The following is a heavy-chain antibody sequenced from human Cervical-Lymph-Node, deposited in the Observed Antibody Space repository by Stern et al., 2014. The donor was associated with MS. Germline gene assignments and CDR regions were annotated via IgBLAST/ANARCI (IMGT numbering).Heavy chain of an antibody. V-gene: IGHV1-8*01. CDR3: ARGPMITFGGNTVHGYHGLDV. Sequence: QMQLVQSGAEVKKPGASVKVSCKTSGYTFTSYAVSWVRQATGQGLEWMGWMNPNNGKTAYAPKFQGRVSMTRNTSINTAYMELSNLTSEDTAVYYCARGPMITFGGNTVHGYHGLDVWGQGTTVTVSS. D-gene: IGHD3-16*01. J-gene: IGHJ6*02. CDR2: MNPNNGKT. CDR1: GYTFTSYA.